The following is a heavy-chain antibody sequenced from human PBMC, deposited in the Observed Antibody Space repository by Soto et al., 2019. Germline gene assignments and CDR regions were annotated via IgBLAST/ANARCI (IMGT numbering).Heavy chain of an antibody. D-gene: IGHD2-2*01. V-gene: IGHV4-61*01. J-gene: IGHJ6*02. CDR2: IYYTGST. CDR3: ARNYCSSASCYRDV. CDR1: GDSVSSGTYY. Sequence: QVQLQESGPGLVNPSETLSLTCTVSGDSVSSGTYYWSWIRHPPGKGLEWIGYIYYTGSTNYNPSLKSRVTISVDTSKNQFSLRLTSVTAADTAVYYCARNYCSSASCYRDVWGQGTSVTVSS.